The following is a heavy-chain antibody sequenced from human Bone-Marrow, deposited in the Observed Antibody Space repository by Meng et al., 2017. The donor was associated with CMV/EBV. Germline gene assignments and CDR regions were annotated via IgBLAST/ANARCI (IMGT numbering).Heavy chain of an antibody. J-gene: IGHJ6*02. D-gene: IGHD2/OR15-2a*01. CDR1: GFKFDDFA. CDR3: ARKGYCTSSTCYNFYGMDI. CDR2: INWNAGST. V-gene: IGHV3-20*04. Sequence: GGSLRLSCAASGFKFDDFAMSWVRQAPGKGLEWVSGINWNAGSTDYADSVKGRFAISRDNAQNSLHLQMNSLRVEGTALYYCARKGYCTSSTCYNFYGMDIWGQGTAVTVSS.